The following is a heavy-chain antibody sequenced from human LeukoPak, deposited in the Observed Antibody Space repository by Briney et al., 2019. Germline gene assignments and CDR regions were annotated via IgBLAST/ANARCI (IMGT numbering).Heavy chain of an antibody. J-gene: IGHJ6*02. V-gene: IGHV3-74*01. CDR2: INSDGTTT. CDR1: GFTFSSYW. CDR3: ARGNYYGMDV. Sequence: GGSLRLSCAASGFTFSSYWMHWVRQAPGKGLLWVSRINSDGTTTYYADSVKGRFTISRDNAKNTLYLQVNSLRAEDTAVYYCARGNYYGMDVWGQGTTVTVSS.